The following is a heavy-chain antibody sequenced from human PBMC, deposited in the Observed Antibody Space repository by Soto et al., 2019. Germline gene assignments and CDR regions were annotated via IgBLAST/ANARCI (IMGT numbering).Heavy chain of an antibody. CDR1: GGSISSSSYY. V-gene: IGHV4-39*01. D-gene: IGHD6-19*01. Sequence: QLLLQESGPGLVKPSETLSLTCTVSGGSISSSSYYWGWIRQPPGKGLEWIGSIYYSGNTYYNPSLKSRVTISVDTSKNQFSLKLSSVTAADTAVYYCARHVAGYSSGLDYWGQGTLVTVSS. CDR2: IYYSGNT. CDR3: ARHVAGYSSGLDY. J-gene: IGHJ4*02.